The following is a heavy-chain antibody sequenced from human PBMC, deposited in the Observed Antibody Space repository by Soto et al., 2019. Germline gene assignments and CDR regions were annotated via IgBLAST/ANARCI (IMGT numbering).Heavy chain of an antibody. CDR1: GFTFSSYG. V-gene: IGHV3-30*18. D-gene: IGHD3-9*01. CDR2: ISYDGSNK. CDR3: AKDHRYFDWRSEADY. J-gene: IGHJ4*02. Sequence: GGSLRLSCAASGFTFSSYGMHWVRQAPGKGLEWVAVISYDGSNKYYADSVKGRFTISRDNSKNTLYLQMNSLRAEDTAVYYCAKDHRYFDWRSEADYWGQGTLVTVSS.